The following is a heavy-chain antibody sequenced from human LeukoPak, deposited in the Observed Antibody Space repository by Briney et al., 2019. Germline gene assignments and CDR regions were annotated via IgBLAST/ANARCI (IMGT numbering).Heavy chain of an antibody. D-gene: IGHD3-10*01. CDR3: ARRRWWGSHYYGSGSLNDYFDY. V-gene: IGHV4-34*01. J-gene: IGHJ4*02. CDR2: INHSGST. Sequence: PSETLSLTCAVYGGSFSGYYWSWIRQPPGKGLEWIGEINHSGSTNYNPSLKSRVTISVDTSKNQFSLKLSSVTAADTAVYYCARRRWWGSHYYGSGSLNDYFDYWGQGTLVTVSS. CDR1: GGSFSGYY.